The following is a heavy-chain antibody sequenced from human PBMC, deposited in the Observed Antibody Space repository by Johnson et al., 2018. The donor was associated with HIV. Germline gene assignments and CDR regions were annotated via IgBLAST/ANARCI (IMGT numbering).Heavy chain of an antibody. Sequence: QVHLVESGGGLVQPGGSLRLSCAASGFTFSSYAMSWVRQAPGKGLEWVAFIRYDGSNKYYADSVKGRFTISRDNSKNTLYLQMNSLRAEDTAVYYCAKGGSAVAVAFDIWGQGTMVTVSS. CDR1: GFTFSSYA. CDR3: AKGGSAVAVAFDI. V-gene: IGHV3-30*02. CDR2: IRYDGSNK. J-gene: IGHJ3*02. D-gene: IGHD6-19*01.